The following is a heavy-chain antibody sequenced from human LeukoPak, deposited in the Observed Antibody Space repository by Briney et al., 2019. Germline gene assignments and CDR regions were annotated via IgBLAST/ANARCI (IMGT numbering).Heavy chain of an antibody. J-gene: IGHJ4*01. CDR2: ISYDGSNK. Sequence: GGSLRLSCAASGFNFSTYGIHWVRQAPGKGLEWVAVISYDGSNKQFADSVKGRFTISRDNSKNTVYMQMNRLRGEDTALYYCARDYFDGNGFSDFWGHGTLVTVSS. CDR3: ARDYFDGNGFSDF. V-gene: IGHV3-30*03. CDR1: GFNFSTYG. D-gene: IGHD3-22*01.